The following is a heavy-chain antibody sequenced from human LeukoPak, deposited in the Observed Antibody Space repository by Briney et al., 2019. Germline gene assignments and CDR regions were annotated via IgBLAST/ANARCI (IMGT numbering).Heavy chain of an antibody. CDR3: ASSEVRGKYQLLYPIFDY. Sequence: SETLSLTCTVSGGSISIGGYYWSWIRQHPGKGLEWIGYIYYSGSTYYNPSLKSRVTISVDTSKNQFSLKLSSVTAADTAVYYCASSEVRGKYQLLYPIFDYWGQGTLVTVSS. CDR2: IYYSGST. CDR1: GGSISIGGYY. V-gene: IGHV4-31*03. J-gene: IGHJ4*02. D-gene: IGHD2-2*02.